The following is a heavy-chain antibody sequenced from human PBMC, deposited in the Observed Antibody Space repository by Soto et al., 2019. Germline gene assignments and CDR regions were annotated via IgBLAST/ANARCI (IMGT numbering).Heavy chain of an antibody. D-gene: IGHD3-10*01. V-gene: IGHV3-23*01. CDR1: GFTFSSYA. CDR3: AKDPASGFAMENYVDY. J-gene: IGHJ4*02. CDR2: ISGSSTST. Sequence: EVQLSGSGGGLVQPGGSLRLSCAASGFTFSSYAMSWVRQAPGKGLEWVSAISGSSTSTYYADSVKGRFTISRDNAKNTLYLQMNSLRAEDTAVYYCAKDPASGFAMENYVDYLSQGTLVTVSS.